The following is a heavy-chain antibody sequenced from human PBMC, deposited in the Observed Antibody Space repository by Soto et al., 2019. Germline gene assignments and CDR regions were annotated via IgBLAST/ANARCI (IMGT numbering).Heavy chain of an antibody. CDR2: MHHSGRT. CDR3: ARWVEVSLDYFDS. D-gene: IGHD2-15*01. V-gene: IGHV4-31*03. J-gene: IGHJ4*02. Sequence: QVQLQESGPGLVKPSETLSLTCTVSGAYMRNDYYYWSWVRQNPGKDLEWIGHMHHSGRTHYNPYLKSRVAISGDTSKNQYSLYLNSVPAADTAVYYCARWVEVSLDYFDSWGQGAPVTVSS. CDR1: GAYMRNDYYY.